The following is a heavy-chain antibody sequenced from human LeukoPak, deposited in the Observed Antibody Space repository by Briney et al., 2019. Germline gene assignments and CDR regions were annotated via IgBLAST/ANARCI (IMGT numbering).Heavy chain of an antibody. CDR1: GFTFSSYV. J-gene: IGHJ4*02. V-gene: IGHV3-23*01. D-gene: IGHD6-13*01. Sequence: GGSLRLSCAASGFTFSSYVMSWVRQAPGKGLEWVSNIGGSVGSMFYAASVKGRFAISKDNSKKTLFLQMNNLRVEDTAVYYCAKRGNSWDLFDYWGQGTLVTVSS. CDR3: AKRGNSWDLFDY. CDR2: IGGSVGSM.